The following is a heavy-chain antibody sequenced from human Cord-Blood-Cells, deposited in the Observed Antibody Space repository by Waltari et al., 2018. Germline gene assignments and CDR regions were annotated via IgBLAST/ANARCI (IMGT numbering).Heavy chain of an antibody. CDR2: INHSGST. CDR3: ARVGLRFFGWFSYYYYYLDG. Sequence: QVQLQQWGAGLLKPSETLSLTCAVYGGSFSGYYWSWIRQPPGKGLEWIGEINHSGSTNYNPSLKSRVNISVDTFKNQFSLELSSVTAADTAWYYCARVGLRFFGWFSYYYYYLDGWGKGTTGPVS. CDR1: GGSFSGYY. V-gene: IGHV4-34*01. J-gene: IGHJ6*03. D-gene: IGHD3-3*01.